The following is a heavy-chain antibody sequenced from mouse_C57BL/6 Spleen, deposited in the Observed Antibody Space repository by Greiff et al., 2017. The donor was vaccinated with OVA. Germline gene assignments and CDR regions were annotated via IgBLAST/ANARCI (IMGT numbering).Heavy chain of an antibody. V-gene: IGHV5-9-1*02. Sequence: DVMLVESGEGLVKPGGSLKLSCAASGFTFSSYAMSWVRQTPEKRLEWVAYISSGGDYIYYADTVKGRFTISRDNARNTLYLQMSSLKSEDTAMYYCTRDNYYGSSPWYFDVWGTGTTVTVSS. CDR2: ISSGGDYI. D-gene: IGHD1-1*01. CDR1: GFTFSSYA. J-gene: IGHJ1*03. CDR3: TRDNYYGSSPWYFDV.